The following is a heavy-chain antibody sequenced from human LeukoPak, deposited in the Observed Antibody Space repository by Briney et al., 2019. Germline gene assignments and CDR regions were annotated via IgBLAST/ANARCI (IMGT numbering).Heavy chain of an antibody. CDR3: AKDISPRYYCSGWCFYGMDV. D-gene: IGHD6-19*01. J-gene: IGHJ6*02. CDR2: ISVGGHST. Sequence: QSGGSLRLSCAASGFTFSNYAMSWVRQAPGKGLEWVSSISVGGHSTYYADSVKGRFTISRDNSKNSLYVQMNSLRTEDTALYYCAKDISPRYYCSGWCFYGMDVWGQGTTVTVSS. V-gene: IGHV3-43*02. CDR1: GFTFSNYA.